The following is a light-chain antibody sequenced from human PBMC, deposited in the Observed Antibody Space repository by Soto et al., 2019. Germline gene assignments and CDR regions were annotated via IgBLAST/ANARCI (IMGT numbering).Light chain of an antibody. CDR3: QQYGSSPPIT. V-gene: IGKV3-20*01. CDR2: GAS. J-gene: IGKJ5*01. CDR1: QSVSSSY. Sequence: EIVLTQSPGTLSLSPGERATLSCRASQSVSSSYLAWYQQKPGQAPRLLIYGASSRATGIPDRFSGSGSGTNFHLTIRRLETEDFAVYYCQQYGSSPPITFGQGTRLEIK.